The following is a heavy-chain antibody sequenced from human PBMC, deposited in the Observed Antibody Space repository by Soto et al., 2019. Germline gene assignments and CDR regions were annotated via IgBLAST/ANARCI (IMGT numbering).Heavy chain of an antibody. V-gene: IGHV1-18*01. D-gene: IGHD2-8*01. J-gene: IGHJ6*02. CDR3: AKNGQPPYYYYGMDV. CDR1: GYTFSRYG. CDR2: VSGYNGDT. Sequence: QGQLVQSGPEVKKPGASVKVSCKASGYTFSRYGISWVRRAPGQGLEGMGWVSGYNGDTKYAQKVQGRVTMTIDTSTYTAYMELRSLTSDDTAKYYCAKNGQPPYYYYGMDVWGQGTTVTVSS.